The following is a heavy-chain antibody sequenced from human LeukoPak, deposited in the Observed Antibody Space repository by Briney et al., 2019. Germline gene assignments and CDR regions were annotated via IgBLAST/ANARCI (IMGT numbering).Heavy chain of an antibody. Sequence: GGSLRLSCAASGFTFSSYSMNWVRQAPGKGLEWVSSISSSSSYIYYADSVKGRFTISRDNAKNSLYLQMNSLRAEDTAVYYCARELFVVVPAAQSRGYFDLWGRGTQVTVSS. D-gene: IGHD2-2*01. V-gene: IGHV3-21*01. J-gene: IGHJ2*01. CDR3: ARELFVVVPAAQSRGYFDL. CDR2: ISSSSSYI. CDR1: GFTFSSYS.